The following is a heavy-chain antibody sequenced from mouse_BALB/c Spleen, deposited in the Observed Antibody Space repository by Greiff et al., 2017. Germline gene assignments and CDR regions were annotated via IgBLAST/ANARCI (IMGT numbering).Heavy chain of an antibody. J-gene: IGHJ4*01. CDR1: GFTFSDYY. CDR3: ARGGDYGNYVGAMDY. D-gene: IGHD2-1*01. CDR2: ISDGGSYT. Sequence: EVQLVESGGGLVKPGGSLKLSCAASGFTFSDYYMYWVRQTPEKRLEWVATISDGGSYTYYPDSVKGRFTISRDNAKNNLYLQMSSLKSEDTAMYYCARGGDYGNYVGAMDYWGQGTSVTVSS. V-gene: IGHV5-4*02.